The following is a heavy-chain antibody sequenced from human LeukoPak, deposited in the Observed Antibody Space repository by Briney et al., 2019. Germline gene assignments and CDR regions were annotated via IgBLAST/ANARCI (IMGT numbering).Heavy chain of an antibody. D-gene: IGHD3-10*01. J-gene: IGHJ5*02. V-gene: IGHV4-34*01. CDR3: ARARTNYGSGRTWFDP. CDR1: GGSFSGYY. Sequence: SETLSLTCAVYGGSFSGYYWSWIRQPPGKGLEWIGEINHSGNTNYNPSLKSRVTISVDTSKNQFSLKLSSVTAADTAVYYCARARTNYGSGRTWFDPWGQGTLVTVSS. CDR2: INHSGNT.